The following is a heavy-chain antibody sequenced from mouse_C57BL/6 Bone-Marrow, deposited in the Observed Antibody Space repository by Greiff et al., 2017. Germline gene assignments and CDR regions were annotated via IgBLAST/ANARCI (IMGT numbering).Heavy chain of an antibody. CDR1: GFTFSSYG. J-gene: IGHJ2*01. CDR2: ISSGGSYT. V-gene: IGHV5-6*01. Sequence: EVQLVESGGDLVKPGGSLKLSCAASGFTFSSYGMSWVRQTPDKRLEWVATISSGGSYTYYPDSVKGRFTISRDNAKNTLYLQMSSLKSEDTAMYYCARPLDYWGQGTTLTVSS. CDR3: ARPLDY.